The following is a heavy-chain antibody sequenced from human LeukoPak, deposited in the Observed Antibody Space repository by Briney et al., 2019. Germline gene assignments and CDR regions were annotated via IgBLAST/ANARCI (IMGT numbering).Heavy chain of an antibody. CDR1: GGSMSSYY. J-gene: IGHJ2*01. V-gene: IGHV4-59*01. CDR2: IYYSGNT. D-gene: IGHD3-22*01. CDR3: AREWYYYDSSGSIHWYFDL. Sequence: PSETLSLTCSVSGGSMSSYYWSWIRQPPGKGLEWIGYIYYSGNTNYNPSLKSRVTISVDTSKNQLSLKLSSVTAADTAVYYCAREWYYYDSSGSIHWYFDLWGRGTLVTVSS.